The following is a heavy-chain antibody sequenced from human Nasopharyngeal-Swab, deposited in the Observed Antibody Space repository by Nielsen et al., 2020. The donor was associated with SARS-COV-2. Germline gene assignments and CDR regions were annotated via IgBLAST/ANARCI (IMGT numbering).Heavy chain of an antibody. V-gene: IGHV3-49*04. Sequence: SCTASGFTFGDYAMSWVRQAPGKGLEWVGFIRSKAYGGTTEYAASVKGRFTISRDDSKSIAYLQMNSLKTEDTAVYYCTRAEFQLRPDAFDIWGQGTMVTVSS. J-gene: IGHJ3*02. CDR2: IRSKAYGGTT. D-gene: IGHD1-26*01. CDR1: GFTFGDYA. CDR3: TRAEFQLRPDAFDI.